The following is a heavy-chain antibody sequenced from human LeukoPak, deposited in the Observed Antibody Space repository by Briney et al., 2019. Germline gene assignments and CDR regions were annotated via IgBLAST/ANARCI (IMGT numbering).Heavy chain of an antibody. V-gene: IGHV4-4*07. CDR2: IYSSGST. Sequence: PSETLSLTCTVFGGSISIYYWSWIRQPAGKGLEWIGRIYSSGSTNYNPSLKSRVSMSVDTSKNQFSLKVRSVTASDTAVYYCAREAGHGYAPVWGQGILVTVSS. CDR1: GGSISIYY. J-gene: IGHJ4*02. CDR3: AREAGHGYAPV. D-gene: IGHD2-2*01.